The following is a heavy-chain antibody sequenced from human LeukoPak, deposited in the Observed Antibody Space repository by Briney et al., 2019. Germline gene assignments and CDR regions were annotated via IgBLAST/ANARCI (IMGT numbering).Heavy chain of an antibody. CDR3: ARHVHYDFWSGYTYYYYMDV. CDR2: IYPGDSDT. J-gene: IGHJ6*03. D-gene: IGHD3-3*01. CDR1: GYSFTSYW. Sequence: GESLKISCKGSGYSFTSYWIGWVRQMPGKGLEWMGIIYPGDSDTRYSPSFQGQVTISADKSISTAYLQWSSLKASDTAMYYCARHVHYDFWSGYTYYYYMDVWGKGTTVTVSS. V-gene: IGHV5-51*01.